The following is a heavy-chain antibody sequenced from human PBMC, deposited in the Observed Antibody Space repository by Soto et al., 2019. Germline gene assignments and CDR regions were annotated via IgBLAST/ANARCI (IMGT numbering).Heavy chain of an antibody. Sequence: LRLSCAASGFTFSSYSMNWVRQAPGRGLEWVAAISGTSDYIYYADSVKGRFTISRDNAKTSLYIQMNSLRAEDTAVYYCARDHRYCSGSSCRPCYYYYGMDVWGPGTTVTGSS. V-gene: IGHV3-21*01. D-gene: IGHD2-15*01. CDR2: ISGTSDYI. CDR1: GFTFSSYS. CDR3: ARDHRYCSGSSCRPCYYYYGMDV. J-gene: IGHJ6*02.